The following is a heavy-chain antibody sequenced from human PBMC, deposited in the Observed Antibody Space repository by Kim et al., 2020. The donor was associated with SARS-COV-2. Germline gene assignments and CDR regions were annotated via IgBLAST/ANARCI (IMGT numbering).Heavy chain of an antibody. CDR3: AKFNRWLATSYYSGMDV. J-gene: IGHJ6*01. D-gene: IGHD2-15*01. CDR1: GGSISSYY. Sequence: SETLSLTCTVSGGSISSYYWSWIRQPAGKGLEWIGRIYTSGSTNYNPSPKSRVTMSLDTSKNKFPLKRSSVTAADTAVHYFAKFNRWLATSYYSGMDVWG. V-gene: IGHV4-4*07. CDR2: IYTSGST.